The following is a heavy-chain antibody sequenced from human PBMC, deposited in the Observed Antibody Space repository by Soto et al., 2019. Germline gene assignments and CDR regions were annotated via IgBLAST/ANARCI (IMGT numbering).Heavy chain of an antibody. CDR2: IIPILGIA. D-gene: IGHD2-2*01. CDR3: ARTDCSSTSCYRWNYYYYMDV. V-gene: IGHV1-69*02. CDR1: GGTFSSYT. Sequence: ASVKVSCKASGGTFSSYTISWVRQAPGQGLEWMGRIIPILGIANYAQKFQGRVTITADKSTSTAYMELSSLRSEDTAVYYCARTDCSSTSCYRWNYYYYMDVWGKGTTVTVSS. J-gene: IGHJ6*03.